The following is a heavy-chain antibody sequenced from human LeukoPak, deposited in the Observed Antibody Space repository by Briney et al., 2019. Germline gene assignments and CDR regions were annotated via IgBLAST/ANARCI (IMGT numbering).Heavy chain of an antibody. J-gene: IGHJ1*01. CDR1: GFTFSSYS. CDR3: ARDGGHYDILTGYYRAGKYFQH. D-gene: IGHD3-9*01. V-gene: IGHV3-21*01. CDR2: ISSSSYI. Sequence: GGSLRLSCAASGFTFSSYSMNWVRQAPGKGLEWVSSISSSSYINYADSVKGRFTISRDNAKNSLYLQMNSLRAEDTAVYYCARDGGHYDILTGYYRAGKYFQHWGQGTLVTVSS.